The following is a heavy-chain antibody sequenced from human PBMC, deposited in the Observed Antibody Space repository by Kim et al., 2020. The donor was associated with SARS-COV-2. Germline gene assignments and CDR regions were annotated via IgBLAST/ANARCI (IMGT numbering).Heavy chain of an antibody. D-gene: IGHD6-13*01. J-gene: IGHJ6*02. CDR3: AKRGPTAAGALDV. CDR1: GFIFNTYG. Sequence: GGSLRLSCAASGFIFNTYGMHWVRQAPGKGLEWVAVVLYDGSNTDYAESVRGRFTISKDKSKNTLYLQMNSLRPEDTAVYYCAKRGPTAAGALDVWGQGTTVSAS. V-gene: IGHV3-30*18. CDR2: VLYDGSNT.